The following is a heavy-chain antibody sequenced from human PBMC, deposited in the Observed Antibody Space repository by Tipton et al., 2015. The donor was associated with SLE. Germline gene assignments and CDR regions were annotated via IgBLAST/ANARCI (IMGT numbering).Heavy chain of an antibody. CDR3: ARLEGDGYKWYFDY. D-gene: IGHD5-24*01. Sequence: TLSLTCTVSGGSIRSDYWNWIRQPPGKGLEWIGYIHYSGSTNYNPSLKSQVTISVDTSKNRFSLKLSSVTAADTAVYYCARLEGDGYKWYFDYWGQGTLVTVST. J-gene: IGHJ4*02. CDR2: IHYSGST. V-gene: IGHV4-59*08. CDR1: GGSIRSDY.